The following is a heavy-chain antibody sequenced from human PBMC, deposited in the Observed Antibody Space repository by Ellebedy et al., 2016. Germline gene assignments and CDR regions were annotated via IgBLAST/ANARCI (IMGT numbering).Heavy chain of an antibody. J-gene: IGHJ4*02. D-gene: IGHD1-26*01. CDR3: ARGRGATAY. CDR2: INHSGST. V-gene: IGHV4-34*01. Sequence: SETLSLXXAVYGGSFSGYYWSWIRQPPGKGLEWIGEINHSGSTNYNPSLKSRVTISVDTSKNQFSLKLSSVTAADTAVYYCARGRGATAYWGQGTLVTVSS. CDR1: GGSFSGYY.